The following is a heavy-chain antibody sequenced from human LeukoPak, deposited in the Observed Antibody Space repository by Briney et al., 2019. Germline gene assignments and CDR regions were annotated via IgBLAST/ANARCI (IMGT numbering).Heavy chain of an antibody. Sequence: SETLSLTCSVSGGSINYYDWSWIRQAAGKGLEWIGRIYASGSTNYNPSLTSRVTMSVATSKNQFSLKLSSVTAADTAVYFCARAPGSGSYYLAFDIWGQGTMVTVSS. J-gene: IGHJ3*02. CDR3: ARAPGSGSYYLAFDI. V-gene: IGHV4-4*07. D-gene: IGHD3-10*01. CDR2: IYASGST. CDR1: GGSINYYD.